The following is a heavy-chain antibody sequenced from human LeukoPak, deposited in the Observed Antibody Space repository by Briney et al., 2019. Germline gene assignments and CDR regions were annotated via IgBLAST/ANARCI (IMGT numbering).Heavy chain of an antibody. CDR3: ARARSSYGYGDAFDI. V-gene: IGHV3-30*04. D-gene: IGHD5-18*01. Sequence: GGSLRLSCAASGFTFSSYAMHWVRQAPGKGLEWVAVISYDGSSKYYADSVKGRFTISRDNSKNTLYLQMNSLRAEDTAVYYCARARSSYGYGDAFDIWGQGTMVTVSS. CDR1: GFTFSSYA. J-gene: IGHJ3*02. CDR2: ISYDGSSK.